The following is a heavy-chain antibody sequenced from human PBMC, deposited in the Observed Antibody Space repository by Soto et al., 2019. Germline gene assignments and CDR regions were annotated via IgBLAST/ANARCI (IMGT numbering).Heavy chain of an antibody. D-gene: IGHD1-26*01. CDR3: ARDLIVGTTLYFHYYGMDV. J-gene: IGHJ6*02. CDR2: INADNGNT. Sequence: GASVKVSCKASGYTFTRSGISWVRQAPGQRLEWMGWINADNGNTKYSQNFQGRVTITRDTSASTAYMELNSLRSEDTAVYYCARDLIVGTTLYFHYYGMDVWGQGTPVTVSS. CDR1: GYTFTRSG. V-gene: IGHV1-3*01.